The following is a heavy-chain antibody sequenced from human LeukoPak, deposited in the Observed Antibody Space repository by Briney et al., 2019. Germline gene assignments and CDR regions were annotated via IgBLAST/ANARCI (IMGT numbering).Heavy chain of an antibody. D-gene: IGHD3-22*01. CDR1: GFTFSSYG. J-gene: IGHJ4*02. Sequence: PGGSLRLSCAASGFTFSSYGMSWVRQAPGKGLEWVSAISGSGGSTYYADSVKGRFTISRDNSKNTLYLQMNSLRAEDTAVYYCAKDYYYDSGGYSPETFDYWGQGTLVTVSS. CDR3: AKDYYYDSGGYSPETFDY. V-gene: IGHV3-23*01. CDR2: ISGSGGST.